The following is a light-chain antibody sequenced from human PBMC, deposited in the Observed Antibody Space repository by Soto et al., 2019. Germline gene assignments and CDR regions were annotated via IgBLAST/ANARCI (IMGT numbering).Light chain of an antibody. CDR3: QLRSYWPPALT. J-gene: IGKJ4*01. V-gene: IGKV3-11*01. CDR1: QSISSY. Sequence: EIVLTQSPATLSLSPGERATLSCRASQSISSYLAWYQQKPGQAPRLLIYDASNRATGIPARFSVSGCGTDFDLTISSLEPEDFAVYYCQLRSYWPPALTFGGGTKVEIK. CDR2: DAS.